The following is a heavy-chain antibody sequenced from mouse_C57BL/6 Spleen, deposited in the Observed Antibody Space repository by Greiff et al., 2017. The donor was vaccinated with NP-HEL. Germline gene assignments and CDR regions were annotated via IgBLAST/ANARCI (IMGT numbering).Heavy chain of an antibody. CDR3: GTAQAPYDFDY. CDR1: GYTFTSYW. V-gene: IGHV1-53*01. D-gene: IGHD3-2*02. CDR2: INPSNGGT. Sequence: VQLQQPGTDLVKPGASVKLSCKASGYTFTSYWMHWVKQRPGQGLEWIGNINPSNGGTNYNEKFKSKATLTVDKSTSTAYMQLSSLTSEASAVYYCGTAQAPYDFDYWGQGTTLTVSS. J-gene: IGHJ2*01.